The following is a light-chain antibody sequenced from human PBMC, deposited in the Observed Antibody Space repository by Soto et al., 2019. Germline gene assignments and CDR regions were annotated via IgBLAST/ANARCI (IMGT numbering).Light chain of an antibody. J-gene: IGKJ1*01. CDR2: GAS. V-gene: IGKV3-20*01. CDR1: QSVSSSF. Sequence: EIMLTQSPGTLSLSPGERATLSCRASQSVSSSFVAWYQQKPGQAPRLLIYGASIRATGIPDRFSGSGSGTDFTITISRLEPEDFAIYLCQHCGTSLWTFGQGTKVEIK. CDR3: QHCGTSLWT.